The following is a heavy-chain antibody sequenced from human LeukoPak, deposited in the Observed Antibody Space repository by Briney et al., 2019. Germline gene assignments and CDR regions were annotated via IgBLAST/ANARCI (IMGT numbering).Heavy chain of an antibody. J-gene: IGHJ4*02. CDR1: GGTFSSYA. D-gene: IGHD3-3*01. CDR3: ARHYDFWSGSRGPFFDY. V-gene: IGHV1-69*13. Sequence: ASVKVSCKASGGTFSSYAISWVRQAPGQGLEWMGGVIPIFGTANYAQKFQGRVTITADESTSTAYMELSSLRSEDTAMYYCARHYDFWSGSRGPFFDYWGQGTLVTVSS. CDR2: VIPIFGTA.